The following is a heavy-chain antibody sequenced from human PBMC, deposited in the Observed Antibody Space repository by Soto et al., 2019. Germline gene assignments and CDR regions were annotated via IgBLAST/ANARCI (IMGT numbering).Heavy chain of an antibody. CDR1: GGSFSGYY. J-gene: IGHJ5*02. V-gene: IGHV4-34*01. D-gene: IGHD2-15*01. CDR2: INHSGST. Sequence: QVQLQQWGAGLLKPSETLSLTCAVYGGSFSGYYWSWIRQPPGKGLEWIGEINHSGSTNYNPSLKSRVTISVDPSKNQFSLKLSSVTAADTAVYYCARANLLGYCSGGSCYDSGPTPNWFDPWGQGTLVTVSS. CDR3: ARANLLGYCSGGSCYDSGPTPNWFDP.